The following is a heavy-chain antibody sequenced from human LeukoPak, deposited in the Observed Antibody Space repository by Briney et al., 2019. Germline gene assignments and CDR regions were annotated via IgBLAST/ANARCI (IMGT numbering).Heavy chain of an antibody. J-gene: IGHJ4*02. CDR2: IIPIFVTA. D-gene: IGHD3-22*01. CDR3: ARGPITTRSHFDY. Sequence: ASVKVSCKASGGTFSSYAISWVRQAPGQGLEWMGGIIPIFVTANYAQKFQGRVTITADESTSTAYMELSSLRSEDTAVYYCARGPITTRSHFDYWGQGTLVTVPS. CDR1: GGTFSSYA. V-gene: IGHV1-69*13.